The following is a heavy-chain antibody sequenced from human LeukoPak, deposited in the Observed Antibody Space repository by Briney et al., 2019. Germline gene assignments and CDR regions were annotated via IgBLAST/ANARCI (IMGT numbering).Heavy chain of an antibody. D-gene: IGHD1-26*01. J-gene: IGHJ5*02. Sequence: SETLSLTCTVSGYSITRGSYWGWIRQPPGKGLEWIGSIYHSGSTYYNPSLKSRVTISVDTSKNQFSLKLSSVTAADTAVYYCARDVGVPSSWFDPWGQGTLVTVSS. CDR1: GYSITRGSY. V-gene: IGHV4-38-2*02. CDR2: IYHSGST. CDR3: ARDVGVPSSWFDP.